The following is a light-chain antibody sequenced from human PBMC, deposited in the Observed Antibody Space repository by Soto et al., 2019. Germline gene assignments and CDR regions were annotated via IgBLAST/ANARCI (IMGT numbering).Light chain of an antibody. CDR3: QAYDYSLTASV. Sequence: QAVVTQPPSVSGAPGQRVTISCTENNSNLGAGYDVHWYQQLPGAAPKLVIFGNRNRPSGVPERFSGSKSGTSASLAITGLQAEDEADYYCQAYDYSLTASVFGGGTKLTVL. CDR2: GNR. J-gene: IGLJ3*02. V-gene: IGLV1-40*01. CDR1: NSNLGAGYD.